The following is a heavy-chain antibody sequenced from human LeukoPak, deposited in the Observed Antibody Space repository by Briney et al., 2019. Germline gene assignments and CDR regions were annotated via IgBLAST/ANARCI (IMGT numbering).Heavy chain of an antibody. V-gene: IGHV3-7*01. D-gene: IGHD3-10*01. J-gene: IGHJ4*02. Sequence: GGSLRLSCAASGFNFGEFWMAWVRQTPGMGLEWVADIKEDGSESFYVDSVKGRFTISRDNAKNSLYLQMNSLRAEDTAVYYCARARVLPNDYWGQGTLVTVSS. CDR2: IKEDGSES. CDR3: ARARVLPNDY. CDR1: GFNFGEFW.